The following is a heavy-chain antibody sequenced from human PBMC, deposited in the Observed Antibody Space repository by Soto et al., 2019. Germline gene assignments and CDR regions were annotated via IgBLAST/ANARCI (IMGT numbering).Heavy chain of an antibody. Sequence: PSETLSLTCTVSGGSISSYYWSWIRQPPGKGLEWIGYIYYSGSTNYNPSLKSRVTISVDTSKNQFSLKLSSVTAADTAVYYCARGGFGSNWNWFDPWGQGTLVTVSS. CDR2: IYYSGST. D-gene: IGHD6-13*01. J-gene: IGHJ5*02. CDR3: ARGGFGSNWNWFDP. V-gene: IGHV4-59*01. CDR1: GGSISSYY.